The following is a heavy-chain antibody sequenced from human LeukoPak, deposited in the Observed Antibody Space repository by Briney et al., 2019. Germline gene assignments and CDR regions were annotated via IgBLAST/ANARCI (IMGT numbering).Heavy chain of an antibody. J-gene: IGHJ4*02. Sequence: GGSLRLSCAASGFTFSTYIMNWVRQTPGKGLEWVSCISSSSSYIYYADSLKGRFTISRDNAKNSVYLQMNSLRAEDTAVYYCAKGRSYFDYWGQGTLVTVSP. CDR2: ISSSSSYI. V-gene: IGHV3-21*01. CDR1: GFTFSTYI. CDR3: AKGRSYFDY.